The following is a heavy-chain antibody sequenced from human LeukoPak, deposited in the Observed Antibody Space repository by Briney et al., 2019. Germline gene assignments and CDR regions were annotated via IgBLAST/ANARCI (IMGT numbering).Heavy chain of an antibody. CDR1: GFTFSSYG. CDR2: IRYDGSNK. V-gene: IGHV3-30*02. CDR3: AKDSYTIFGVVIDPDAFDI. Sequence: GGSLRLSCAASGFTFSSYGMHWVRQAPGKGLEWVAFIRYDGSNKYCADSVKGRFTISRDNSKNTLYLQMNSLRAEDTAVYYCAKDSYTIFGVVIDPDAFDIWGQGTMVTVSS. J-gene: IGHJ3*02. D-gene: IGHD3-3*01.